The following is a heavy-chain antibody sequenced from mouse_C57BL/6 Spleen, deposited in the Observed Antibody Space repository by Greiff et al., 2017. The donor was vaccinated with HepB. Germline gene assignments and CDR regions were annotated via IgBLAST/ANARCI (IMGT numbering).Heavy chain of an antibody. CDR3: ARRGDAMDY. J-gene: IGHJ4*01. CDR2: ISSGGSYT. V-gene: IGHV5-6*01. Sequence: EVQVVESGGDLVKPGGSLKLSCAASGFTFSSYGMSWVRQTPDKRLEWVATISSGGSYTYYPDSVKGRFTISRDKAKNTLYLQMSSLKSEDTAMYYCARRGDAMDYWGQGTSVTVSS. CDR1: GFTFSSYG.